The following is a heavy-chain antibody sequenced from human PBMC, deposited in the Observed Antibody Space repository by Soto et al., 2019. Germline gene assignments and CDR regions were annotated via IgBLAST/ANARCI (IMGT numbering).Heavy chain of an antibody. CDR3: ARDGYCSGGSCYSVPVFDY. J-gene: IGHJ4*02. Sequence: QVQLVESGGGVVQPGRSLRLSCAASGFTFSSYGMHWVRQAPGKGLEWVAVIWYDGSNKYYADSVKGRFTISRDNSKNPRDLQMNSLRAEDTAVYYCARDGYCSGGSCYSVPVFDYWGQGTLVTVSS. D-gene: IGHD2-15*01. V-gene: IGHV3-33*01. CDR2: IWYDGSNK. CDR1: GFTFSSYG.